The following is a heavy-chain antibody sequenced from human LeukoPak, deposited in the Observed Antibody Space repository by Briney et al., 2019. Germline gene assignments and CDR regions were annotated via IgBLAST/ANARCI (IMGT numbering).Heavy chain of an antibody. V-gene: IGHV5-51*01. CDR3: AREEARDSSGYYTSGY. Sequence: GESLKISCQGSGYNFATYWIGWVRQMPGKGLEWMGVIYPGDSDTRYSPSFQGQVTISADKSISTAYLQWSSLKASDSAMYYCAREEARDSSGYYTSGYWGQGTLVTVSS. J-gene: IGHJ4*02. CDR1: GYNFATYW. CDR2: IYPGDSDT. D-gene: IGHD3-22*01.